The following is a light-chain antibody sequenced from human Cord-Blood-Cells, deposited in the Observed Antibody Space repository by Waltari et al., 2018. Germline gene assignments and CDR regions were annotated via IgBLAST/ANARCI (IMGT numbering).Light chain of an antibody. CDR3: QQRSNWPT. Sequence: IVVTQSPATQSLSPGERATLSCRASQSVSNYLAWYQQKPGQAPRLLIYDASNRATGIPARFSGSGSGTDFTLTISSLEPEDFAVYYCQQRSNWPTFGQGTKVEIK. CDR2: DAS. J-gene: IGKJ1*01. V-gene: IGKV3-11*01. CDR1: QSVSNY.